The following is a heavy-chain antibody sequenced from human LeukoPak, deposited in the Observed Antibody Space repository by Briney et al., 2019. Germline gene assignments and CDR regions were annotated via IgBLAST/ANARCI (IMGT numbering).Heavy chain of an antibody. CDR2: ISGSGGST. CDR1: GSTFSSYA. Sequence: GGSLRLSCAASGSTFSSYAMSWVRQAPGKGLEWVSAISGSGGSTYYADSVKGRFTISRHNSKNTLYLQMNSLRAEDTAVYFCAKVKHTYYYDSSGGQGTLVTVSS. D-gene: IGHD3-22*01. CDR3: AKVKHTYYYDSS. V-gene: IGHV3-23*01. J-gene: IGHJ4*02.